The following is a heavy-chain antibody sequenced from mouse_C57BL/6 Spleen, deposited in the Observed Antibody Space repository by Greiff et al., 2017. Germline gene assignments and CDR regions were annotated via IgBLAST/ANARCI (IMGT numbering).Heavy chain of an antibody. J-gene: IGHJ3*01. V-gene: IGHV5-6*02. Sequence: EVKLLESGGDLVKPGGSLKLSCAASGFTFSSYGMSWVRQTPDKRLEWVATISSGGSYTYYPDSVKGRFTISRDNAKNTLYLQMSSLKSEDTAMYYCARRDSNYDWFAYWGQGTLVTVSA. D-gene: IGHD2-5*01. CDR1: GFTFSSYG. CDR2: ISSGGSYT. CDR3: ARRDSNYDWFAY.